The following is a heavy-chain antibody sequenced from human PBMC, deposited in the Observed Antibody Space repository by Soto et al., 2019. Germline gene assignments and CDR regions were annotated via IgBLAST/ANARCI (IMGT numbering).Heavy chain of an antibody. D-gene: IGHD2-15*01. V-gene: IGHV4-59*01. Sequence: SETLSLTCTVSGGSISSYYWSWIRQPPGKGLEWIGYTYYSGSTNYNPSLKSRVTISVDTSKNQFSLKLSSVTAADTAVYYCARDQYCSGGSCYYFDYWGQGTLVTVSS. J-gene: IGHJ4*02. CDR3: ARDQYCSGGSCYYFDY. CDR2: TYYSGST. CDR1: GGSISSYY.